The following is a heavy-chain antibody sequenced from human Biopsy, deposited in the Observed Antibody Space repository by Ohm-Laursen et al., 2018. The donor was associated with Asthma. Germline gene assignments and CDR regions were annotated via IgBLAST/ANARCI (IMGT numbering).Heavy chain of an antibody. CDR3: ARGDSSNWSHYYFDY. CDR2: IYSGGTS. CDR1: GLAVSRDH. V-gene: IGHV3-53*01. J-gene: IGHJ4*02. Sequence: SLRLSCTAIGLAVSRDHMFWVRQAPGKGLEWVSVIYSGGTSHTADSVRGRFTISRDYSKNTLYLQMHSLRAEDTAVYYCARGDSSNWSHYYFDYWGQGTLVTVSS. D-gene: IGHD3-22*01.